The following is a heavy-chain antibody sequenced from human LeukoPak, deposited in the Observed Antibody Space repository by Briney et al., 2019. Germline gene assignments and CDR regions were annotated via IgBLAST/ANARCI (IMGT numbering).Heavy chain of an antibody. J-gene: IGHJ6*03. Sequence: ASVKVSCKTSGYIFIDYEINWVRQATGQGLEWMGWMNPKSGDTGYEQKFQGRVTITRDSSISTVYMELSSLRSDDTALYYCVRGRYMDVWGKGTTVTVSS. CDR2: MNPKSGDT. V-gene: IGHV1-8*03. CDR3: VRGRYMDV. CDR1: GYIFIDYE.